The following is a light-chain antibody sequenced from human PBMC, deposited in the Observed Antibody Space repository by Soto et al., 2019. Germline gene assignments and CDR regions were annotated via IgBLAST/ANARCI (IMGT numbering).Light chain of an antibody. CDR1: SSDVGGYNY. CDR3: SSYTSSSTPVV. V-gene: IGLV2-14*01. CDR2: EVS. J-gene: IGLJ1*01. Sequence: QSALTQPASVSGSPGQSITISCTGTSSDVGGYNYVSWYQQHPGKVPKLMIYEVSNRPSGVSNRFSGSKSGNTASLTISGLQDEDEDDYYCSSYTSSSTPVVFGTGSKLTVL.